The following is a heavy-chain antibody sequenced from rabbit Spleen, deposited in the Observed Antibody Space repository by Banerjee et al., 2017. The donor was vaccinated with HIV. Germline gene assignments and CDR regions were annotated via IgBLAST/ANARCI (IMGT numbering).Heavy chain of an antibody. V-gene: IGHV1S45*01. Sequence: QEQLVESGGGLVKPAGSLTLTCKASGFSFSDRDVMCWVRQAPGKGLEWIACINTATGKAVYASWAKGRFTISKTSSTTVTLQMTSLTVADTATYFCARDTGSSFSSYGMDLWGPGDPRHRL. CDR3: ARDTGSSFSSYGMDL. CDR2: INTATGKA. J-gene: IGHJ6*01. CDR1: GFSFSDRDV. D-gene: IGHD8-1*01.